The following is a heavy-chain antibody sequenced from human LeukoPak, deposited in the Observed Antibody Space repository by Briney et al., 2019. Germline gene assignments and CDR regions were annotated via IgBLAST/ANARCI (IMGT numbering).Heavy chain of an antibody. D-gene: IGHD1-1*01. J-gene: IGHJ3*02. CDR1: GYTLTELS. CDR2: FDPEDGET. V-gene: IGHV1-24*01. CDR3: ATLAGTRSNDAFDI. Sequence: ASVKVSCKVSGYTLTELSMHWVRQAPGKGLEWMRGFDPEDGETIYAQKFQGRVTMTEDTSTDTAYMELSSLRSEDTAVYYCATLAGTRSNDAFDIWGQGTMVTVSS.